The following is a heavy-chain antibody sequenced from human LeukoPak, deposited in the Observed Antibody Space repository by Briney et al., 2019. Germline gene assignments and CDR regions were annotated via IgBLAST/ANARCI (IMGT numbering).Heavy chain of an antibody. Sequence: PGGSLRLSCAGSGFTFSGHWMSWVRQAPGKGLEWVANIKRDGSEKYYVDSMKGRFIISRDNVKNSLSLQMNSLRAEDTAVYYCATLLGDSTVFEYWGQGTLVTVSS. V-gene: IGHV3-7*01. CDR3: ATLLGDSTVFEY. CDR2: IKRDGSEK. J-gene: IGHJ4*02. CDR1: GFTFSGHW. D-gene: IGHD3-16*01.